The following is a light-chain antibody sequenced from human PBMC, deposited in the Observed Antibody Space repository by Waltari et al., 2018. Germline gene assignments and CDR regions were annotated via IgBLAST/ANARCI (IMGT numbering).Light chain of an antibody. V-gene: IGKV3-20*01. Sequence: EIVLTLYPGCLSFSQGERATPSCRASQSISRTLVWYQKKPGQAPRLLIYAASTRATGIPDRFSGSGSGTDFSLTISRLEPEDFAVYYCQHYLRLPVTFGQGTKVEIK. CDR2: AAS. CDR1: QSISRT. CDR3: QHYLRLPVT. J-gene: IGKJ1*01.